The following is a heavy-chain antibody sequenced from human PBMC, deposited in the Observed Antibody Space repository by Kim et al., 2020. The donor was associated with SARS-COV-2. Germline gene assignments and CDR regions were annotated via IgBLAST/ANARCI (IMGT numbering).Heavy chain of an antibody. CDR1: GFTFSSYA. CDR3: AKASGYFDRF. D-gene: IGHD3-9*01. J-gene: IGHJ4*02. CDR2: ISGDGGST. Sequence: GGSLRLSCAASGFTFSSYAMSWVRQAPGKGLEWVSYISGDGGSTFYADSVKGRFTVSRDNSKTTLYLQMNSLRAEDTAVYYCAKASGYFDRFGGQVILVTVSS. V-gene: IGHV3-23*01.